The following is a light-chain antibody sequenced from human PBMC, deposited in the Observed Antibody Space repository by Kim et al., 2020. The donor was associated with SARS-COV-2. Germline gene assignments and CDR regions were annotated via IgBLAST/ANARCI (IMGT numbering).Light chain of an antibody. CDR3: QAWGSRTVV. CDR1: KLGDKY. V-gene: IGLV3-1*01. CDR2: EDS. J-gene: IGLJ2*01. Sequence: SYELTQPPSVSVSPGQKASITCPGDKLGDKYVYWYQQKPGQSPVLVIYEDSKRPSGIPERFSASNSENTATLTISGTQAIDEADYYCQAWGSRTVVFGGGTQLTVL.